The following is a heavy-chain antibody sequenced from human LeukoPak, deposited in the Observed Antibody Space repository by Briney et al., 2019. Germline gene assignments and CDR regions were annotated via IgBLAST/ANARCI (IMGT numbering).Heavy chain of an antibody. Sequence: ASVKVSCKASGYTFTSYDINWVRQATGQGLEWMGWMNPNSGNTGCAQKFQGRVTMTRNTSISTAYMELSSLRSEDTAVCYCARAPRMWGGNLNWFDPWGQGTLVTVSS. CDR3: ARAPRMWGGNLNWFDP. D-gene: IGHD4-23*01. J-gene: IGHJ5*02. CDR2: MNPNSGNT. V-gene: IGHV1-8*01. CDR1: GYTFTSYD.